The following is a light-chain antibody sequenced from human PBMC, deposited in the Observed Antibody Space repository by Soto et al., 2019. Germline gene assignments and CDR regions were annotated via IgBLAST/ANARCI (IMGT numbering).Light chain of an antibody. Sequence: QSALTQPASVSGSPGQSITISCTGSSGDIGDYKYVSWYKQHPGKAPKLMIYDVSNRPSGVPNRFSASKSGNTASLTISGLQAEDEADYYCSSYTSTNFVIFGGGTKLTVL. J-gene: IGLJ2*01. V-gene: IGLV2-14*01. CDR1: SGDIGDYKY. CDR2: DVS. CDR3: SSYTSTNFVI.